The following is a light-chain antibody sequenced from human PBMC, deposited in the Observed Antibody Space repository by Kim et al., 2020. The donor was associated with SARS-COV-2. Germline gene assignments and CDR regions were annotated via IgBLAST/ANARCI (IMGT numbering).Light chain of an antibody. V-gene: IGKV1-17*01. J-gene: IGKJ5*01. Sequence: TSVGDRVTNTCRASQDIGNDVGWYQQSPGRAPKRLIYGASNLQSGVPSRFSGSGSETEFTHTINSLQPEDFATYFCLQHRTYPITFGQGTRLEIK. CDR1: QDIGND. CDR2: GAS. CDR3: LQHRTYPIT.